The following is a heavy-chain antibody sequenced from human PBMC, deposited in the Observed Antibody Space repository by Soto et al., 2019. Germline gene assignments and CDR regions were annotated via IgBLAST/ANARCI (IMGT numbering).Heavy chain of an antibody. V-gene: IGHV3-23*01. CDR2: IIGSRGST. CDR3: AKDWPWAAGAFDI. Sequence: EVQLLESGGGLVQPGGSLRLSCAASGFTFSSYATSWVRQAPGKGLEWVSAIIGSRGSTYYADSVKGRFTISRDNSKNTPYLQMNSLRAVDTAVYYCAKDWPWAAGAFDIWGQGTMVTVSS. J-gene: IGHJ3*02. D-gene: IGHD6-25*01. CDR1: GFTFSSYA.